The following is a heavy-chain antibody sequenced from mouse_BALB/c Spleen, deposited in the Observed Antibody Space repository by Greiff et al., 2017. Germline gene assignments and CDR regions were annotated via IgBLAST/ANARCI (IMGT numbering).Heavy chain of an antibody. D-gene: IGHD2-4*01. CDR1: GFTFRSFG. V-gene: IGHV5-17*02. Sequence: EVKLMESGGGLVQPGGSRKLSCAASGFTFRSFGMHWVRQAPEKGLEWVAYISSGSSTIYYADTVKGRFTISRDNPKNTLFLQMTSLRSEDTAMYYCARNYDNAMDYWGQGTSVTVSS. J-gene: IGHJ4*01. CDR2: ISSGSSTI. CDR3: ARNYDNAMDY.